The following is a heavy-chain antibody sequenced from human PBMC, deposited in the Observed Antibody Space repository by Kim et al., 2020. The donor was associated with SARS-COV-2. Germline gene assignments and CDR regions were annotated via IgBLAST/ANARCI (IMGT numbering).Heavy chain of an antibody. Sequence: SETLSLTCTVSGGSISSSSYYWGWIRQPPGKGLEWIGSIYYSGSTYYNPSLKSRVTISVDTSKNQFSLKLSSVTAADTAVYYCARHNTYYDFWSGYSYYFDYWGQGTLVTVSS. CDR1: GGSISSSSYY. CDR2: IYYSGST. CDR3: ARHNTYYDFWSGYSYYFDY. J-gene: IGHJ4*02. D-gene: IGHD3-3*01. V-gene: IGHV4-39*01.